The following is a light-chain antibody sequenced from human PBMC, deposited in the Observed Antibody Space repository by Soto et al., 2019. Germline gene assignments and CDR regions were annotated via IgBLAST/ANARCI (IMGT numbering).Light chain of an antibody. CDR2: GAS. Sequence: EIVLTQSPGTLSLSPGERAILSCRASQTFTNNYLAWYQQKPGQAPRLLIFGASSRATGIPDRFSGSGSGTEFTLIISGLEPEDSAVYYCQQYGSSPYTFGQGTKLEIK. CDR3: QQYGSSPYT. CDR1: QTFTNNY. V-gene: IGKV3-20*01. J-gene: IGKJ2*01.